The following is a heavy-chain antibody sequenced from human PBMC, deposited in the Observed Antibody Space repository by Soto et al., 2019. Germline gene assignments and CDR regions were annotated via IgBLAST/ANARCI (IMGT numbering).Heavy chain of an antibody. J-gene: IGHJ4*02. Sequence: QVQLVQSGAEVKKPGSSVKVSCKASGGTFSSYSINGVRQAPGQGLEWMGEIIPIFGTANYAQKFQGRVTITADESTSTAYMELSSLRSEDTAAYYCARDGGRHSGGIDYWGQGTLVTVSS. CDR3: ARDGGRHSGGIDY. CDR1: GGTFSSYS. V-gene: IGHV1-69*01. D-gene: IGHD1-26*01. CDR2: IIPIFGTA.